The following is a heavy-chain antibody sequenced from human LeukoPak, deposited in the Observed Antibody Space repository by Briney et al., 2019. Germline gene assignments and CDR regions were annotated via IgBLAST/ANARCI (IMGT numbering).Heavy chain of an antibody. Sequence: QAGGSLRLSCAASGFTFDDYAMHWVRQAPGKGLEWVSGISWNSGSIGYADSVKGRSTISRDNAKNSLYLQMNSLRAEDTAVYYCARATASNWFDPWGQGTLVTVSS. J-gene: IGHJ5*02. CDR3: ARATASNWFDP. V-gene: IGHV3-9*01. CDR2: ISWNSGSI. CDR1: GFTFDDYA. D-gene: IGHD2-21*01.